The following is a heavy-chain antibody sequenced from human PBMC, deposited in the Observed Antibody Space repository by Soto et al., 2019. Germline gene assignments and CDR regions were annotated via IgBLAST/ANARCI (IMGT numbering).Heavy chain of an antibody. J-gene: IGHJ4*02. CDR1: GFSFSAFG. CDR3: AKSITTVGVSSTGRRALLDY. V-gene: IGHV3-30*18. Sequence: QVQLVESGGGVVQPGRSLRLSCAASGFSFSAFGMHWVRQAPGKGLEWVAVISNDGNSQHYADSVKGRFSSSRDNSKNTFYRQMNGLSVEDTAVYYCAKSITTVGVSSTGRRALLDYWGPGTLVSVSS. CDR2: ISNDGNSQ. D-gene: IGHD3-3*01.